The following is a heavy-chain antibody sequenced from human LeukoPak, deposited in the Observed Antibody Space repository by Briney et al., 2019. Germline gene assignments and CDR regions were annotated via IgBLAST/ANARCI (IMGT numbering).Heavy chain of an antibody. V-gene: IGHV3-74*01. J-gene: IGHJ4*02. CDR2: INSGGSST. CDR1: GFTFSSYW. D-gene: IGHD5-18*01. CDR3: ARDVRGGYHDY. Sequence: GSLRLSCAASGFTFSSYWMHWVRQVPGKGLVWVSRINSGGSSTSHADSVKGRFTISRDNAKNTLYLQMNSLRAEDTAVYYCARDVRGGYHDYWGQGTLVTVSS.